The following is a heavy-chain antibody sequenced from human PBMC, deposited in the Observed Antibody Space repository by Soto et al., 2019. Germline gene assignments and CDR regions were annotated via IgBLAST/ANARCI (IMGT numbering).Heavy chain of an antibody. V-gene: IGHV4-61*01. CDR1: GGSVSSGSYY. Sequence: SETLSLTCTVSGGSVSSGSYYWSWIRQPPGKGLEWIGYIYYSGSTNYNPSLKSRVTISVDTSKNQLSLKLSSVTAADTAVYYCARDITMVRGVFRYGMDVWGQGTTVTVSS. J-gene: IGHJ6*02. CDR3: ARDITMVRGVFRYGMDV. D-gene: IGHD3-10*01. CDR2: IYYSGST.